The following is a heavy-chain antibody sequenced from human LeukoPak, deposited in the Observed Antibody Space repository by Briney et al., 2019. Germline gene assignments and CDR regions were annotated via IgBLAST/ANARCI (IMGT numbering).Heavy chain of an antibody. D-gene: IGHD5-12*01. CDR2: INSDGSGT. J-gene: IGHJ3*02. CDR3: VKDLIVATVVPDAFDI. Sequence: PGGSLRLSCAASGFTFSSYWMHWVRQAPGKGLVWISRINSDGSGTSYADSVKGRFTISRDNAKNTLYLQMTSLRAEDTAVYYCVKDLIVATVVPDAFDIWGQGTMVTVSS. CDR1: GFTFSSYW. V-gene: IGHV3-74*01.